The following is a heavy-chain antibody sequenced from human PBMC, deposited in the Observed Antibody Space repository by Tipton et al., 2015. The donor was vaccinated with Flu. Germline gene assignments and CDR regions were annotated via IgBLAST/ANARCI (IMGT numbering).Heavy chain of an antibody. D-gene: IGHD6-19*01. J-gene: IGHJ1*01. Sequence: TLSLTCTVSGGSISRYYWSWVRQTPGKGLEWIGYIYYSGSTSYNSSLMSRVTISVDTSKDQFSLKLSSVTAADTAVYYCAREKDSSGSEYFQHWGQGTLVTVSS. CDR3: AREKDSSGSEYFQH. V-gene: IGHV4-59*12. CDR2: IYYSGST. CDR1: GGSISRYY.